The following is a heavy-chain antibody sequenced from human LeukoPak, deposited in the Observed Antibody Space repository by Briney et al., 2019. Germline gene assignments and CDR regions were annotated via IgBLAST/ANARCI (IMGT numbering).Heavy chain of an antibody. J-gene: IGHJ6*03. Sequence: SETLSLTCAVYGGSFSGYYWSWIRQPPGKGLEWIGEINHSGSTNYNPSLKRRVTISVDTSKNQFSLKLSSVTAADTAVYYCARGHITMVRGYYYYYYYMDVWGKGTTVTVSS. V-gene: IGHV4-34*01. CDR2: INHSGST. CDR3: ARGHITMVRGYYYYYYYMDV. D-gene: IGHD3-10*01. CDR1: GGSFSGYY.